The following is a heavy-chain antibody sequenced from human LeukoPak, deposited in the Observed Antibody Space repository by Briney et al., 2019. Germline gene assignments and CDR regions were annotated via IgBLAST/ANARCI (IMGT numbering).Heavy chain of an antibody. CDR1: GFTFTSYA. D-gene: IGHD3-22*01. CDR3: ARDFPDSSGSFDY. Sequence: PGGSLRLSCAASGFTFTSYAMSWVRQAPGKGLEWVAVISYDGSNKYYADSVKGRFTISRDNSKNTLYLQMNSLRAEDTAVYYCARDFPDSSGSFDYWGQGTLVTVSS. CDR2: ISYDGSNK. J-gene: IGHJ4*02. V-gene: IGHV3-30-3*01.